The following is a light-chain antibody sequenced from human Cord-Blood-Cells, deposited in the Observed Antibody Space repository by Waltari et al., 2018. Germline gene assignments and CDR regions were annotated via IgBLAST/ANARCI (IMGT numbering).Light chain of an antibody. J-gene: IGKJ4*01. V-gene: IGKV1-33*01. Sequence: IQMTQSPSSLSASVGDRVTITCQASQDISNYLNWYQQKPGKAPKLLIYDASNLETGVPSRCSGSGSGTEGTFTISGRQPEESATYYCQQYDNLPLTFGGGTKVEIK. CDR1: QDISNY. CDR2: DAS. CDR3: QQYDNLPLT.